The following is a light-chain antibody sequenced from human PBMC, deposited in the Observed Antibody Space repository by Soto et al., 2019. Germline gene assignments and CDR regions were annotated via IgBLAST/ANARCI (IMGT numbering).Light chain of an antibody. CDR3: QTWGTGIVV. V-gene: IGLV4-69*01. Sequence: QAVVTQSPSASASLGASVKLTCTLSSWHSGDAIAWHQQQAEMGPRYLMKINSDGSHIKGDGIPDRFSGSSSGAERYLTISSLQSEDEADYYCQTWGTGIVVFGGGTQLTVL. CDR2: INSDGSH. CDR1: SWHSGDA. J-gene: IGLJ2*01.